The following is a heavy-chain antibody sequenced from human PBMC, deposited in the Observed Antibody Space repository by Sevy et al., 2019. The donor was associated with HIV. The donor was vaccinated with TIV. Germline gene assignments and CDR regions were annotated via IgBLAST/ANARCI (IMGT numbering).Heavy chain of an antibody. J-gene: IGHJ6*02. CDR3: AKDINRGCDGVNCYSYYYYFYGLDV. Sequence: GGSLRLSCAASGFVFNDHAMHWVRVVPGKGLEWVSGISWNSRNIGYADSVKGRFTISRDNTRRSVYLEMHSLRPEDTALYYCAKDINRGCDGVNCYSYYYYFYGLDVWGQGTTVTVSS. V-gene: IGHV3-9*01. D-gene: IGHD2-21*01. CDR1: GFVFNDHA. CDR2: ISWNSRNI.